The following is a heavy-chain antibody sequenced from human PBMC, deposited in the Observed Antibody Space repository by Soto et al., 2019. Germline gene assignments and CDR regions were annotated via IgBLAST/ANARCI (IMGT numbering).Heavy chain of an antibody. V-gene: IGHV3-23*01. CDR1: GFTFSSYA. CDR2: ISGSGGST. CDR3: ARGDFDS. J-gene: IGHJ4*02. Sequence: GGSLRLSCAASGFTFSSYAMSWVRQAPGKGLEWVSAISGSGGSTYYADSVKGRFTISRDSSKNTVFLQMNSLEAEDTALYYCARGDFDSWGQGTLVTVSS.